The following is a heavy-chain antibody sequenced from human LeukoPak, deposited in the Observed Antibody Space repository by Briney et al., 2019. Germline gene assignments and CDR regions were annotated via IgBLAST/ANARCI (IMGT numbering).Heavy chain of an antibody. CDR3: AKDETGPYNWNDYRAFDI. CDR2: ISGSGGST. D-gene: IGHD1-1*01. Sequence: GGSLRLSCAASGFTFSSYAMSWVRQAPGKGLEWVSAISGSGGSTYYADSVKGRFSISRDNSKNTLYLQMNSLRAEDTAVYYCAKDETGPYNWNDYRAFDIWGQGTMVTVSS. V-gene: IGHV3-23*01. J-gene: IGHJ3*02. CDR1: GFTFSSYA.